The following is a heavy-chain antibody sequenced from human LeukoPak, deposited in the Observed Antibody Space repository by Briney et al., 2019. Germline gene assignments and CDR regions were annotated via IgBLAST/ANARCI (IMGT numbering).Heavy chain of an antibody. CDR1: GYTFTSYG. CDR3: ARDQDSLVRGVIGY. V-gene: IGHV1-18*01. CDR2: IGPYNGNT. J-gene: IGHJ4*02. D-gene: IGHD3-10*01. Sequence: ASVKVSCKASGYTFTSYGISWVRQAPGQGLEWMGWIGPYNGNTNYAQNLQGRVTMTTDTSTSTAYMELGSLGSDDTAAYYCARDQDSLVRGVIGYWGQGTPVTVSS.